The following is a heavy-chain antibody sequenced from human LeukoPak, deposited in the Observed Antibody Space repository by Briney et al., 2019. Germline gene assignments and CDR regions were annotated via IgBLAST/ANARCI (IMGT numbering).Heavy chain of an antibody. CDR1: GFTFSSYS. V-gene: IGHV3-21*01. CDR3: VRIAAAYYFDY. J-gene: IGHJ4*02. CDR2: ISSSSSYI. Sequence: GGSLRLSCAASGFTFSSYSMNWVRQAPGKGLEWVSSISSSSSYIYYADSVKGRFTISRDNAKNSLYLQMNSLRAEYTAVYYCVRIAAAYYFDYWGQGTLVTVSS. D-gene: IGHD6-13*01.